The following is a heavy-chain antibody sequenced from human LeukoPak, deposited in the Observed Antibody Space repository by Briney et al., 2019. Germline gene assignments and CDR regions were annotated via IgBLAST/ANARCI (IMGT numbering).Heavy chain of an antibody. J-gene: IGHJ4*02. CDR1: GGSISSYY. CDR2: IYYSGST. CDR3: ARGVMTGYSSSWHFDY. D-gene: IGHD6-13*01. Sequence: SETLSLTCTVSGGSISSYYWSWIRQPPGKGLEWIGYIYYSGSTNYNPSLKSRVTISVDTSKNQFSLKLSSVTAADTAVYYCARGVMTGYSSSWHFDYWARGPLVTVSS. V-gene: IGHV4-59*01.